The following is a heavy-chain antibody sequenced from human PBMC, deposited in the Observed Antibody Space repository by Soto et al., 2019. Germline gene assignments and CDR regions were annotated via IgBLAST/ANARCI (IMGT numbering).Heavy chain of an antibody. CDR3: AKGDWLYDNYYGMEV. J-gene: IGHJ6*02. CDR1: GFAFSSYA. D-gene: IGHD3-9*01. CDR2: ISGSGGST. V-gene: IGHV3-23*01. Sequence: GFLRLSCAAFGFAFSSYAMSWVRQAPGKGLEWVSAISGSGGSTYYAASVKGRFTIPKDNSKNTVFLQMNSLRAEDTAEYYCAKGDWLYDNYYGMEVWGQGTSVTVSS.